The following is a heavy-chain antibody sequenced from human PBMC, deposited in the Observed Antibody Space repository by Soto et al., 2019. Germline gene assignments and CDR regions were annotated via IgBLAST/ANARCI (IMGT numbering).Heavy chain of an antibody. CDR2: IFPDDSDT. Sequence: PWEYLEISCHASGYITKKYWIRRVRHMPSQGLEWVGVIFPDDSDTRYSPSFQAHVTISVDKSISTAYVQWSSLKASDSAIYYCFRGGVTSRTFDYWGQGTLVTVSS. J-gene: IGHJ4*02. D-gene: IGHD3-16*01. CDR1: GYITKKYW. V-gene: IGHV5-51*01. CDR3: FRGGVTSRTFDY.